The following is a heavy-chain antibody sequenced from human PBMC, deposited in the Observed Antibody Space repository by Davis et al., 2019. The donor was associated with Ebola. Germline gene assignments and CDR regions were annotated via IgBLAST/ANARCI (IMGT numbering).Heavy chain of an antibody. CDR3: ASSSIAARPGYYYGMDV. J-gene: IGHJ6*02. V-gene: IGHV3-21*01. D-gene: IGHD6-6*01. Sequence: GGSLRLSCAASGFTFSGSAMNWVRQAPGKGLEWVSSISSSSSYIYYADSVKGRFTISRDNAKNSLYLQMNSLRAEDTAVYYCASSSIAARPGYYYGMDVWGQGTTVTVSS. CDR2: ISSSSSYI. CDR1: GFTFSGSA.